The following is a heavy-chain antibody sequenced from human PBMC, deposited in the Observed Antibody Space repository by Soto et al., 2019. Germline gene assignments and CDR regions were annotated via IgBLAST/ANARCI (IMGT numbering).Heavy chain of an antibody. CDR3: ARGWGYFDSSGFPYLYAMDV. Sequence: GGSLRLSCAASGFTFSTYWMSWVRQAPGKGLEWVANIKEDGSEKYYVDSVEGRFTISRDNAKNSLYLQMTSLRAEDTALYYCARGWGYFDSSGFPYLYAMDVWGQGNTVTGSS. D-gene: IGHD3-22*01. CDR2: IKEDGSEK. V-gene: IGHV3-7*01. J-gene: IGHJ6*01. CDR1: GFTFSTYW.